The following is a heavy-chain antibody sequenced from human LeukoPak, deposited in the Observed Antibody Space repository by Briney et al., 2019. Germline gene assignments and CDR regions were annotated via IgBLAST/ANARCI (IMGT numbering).Heavy chain of an antibody. Sequence: SETLSLTCTVSGASISSGDYYWNWIRQSPGKGLEWIGYIYYTGSIYHNPSLKSRLIISVDTSKNQFSLNLSSVTAADTAVYYCARGLLSRDYDSSGFGYWGQGTLVTVSS. V-gene: IGHV4-30-4*01. D-gene: IGHD3-22*01. CDR1: GASISSGDYY. CDR2: IYYTGSI. CDR3: ARGLLSRDYDSSGFGY. J-gene: IGHJ4*02.